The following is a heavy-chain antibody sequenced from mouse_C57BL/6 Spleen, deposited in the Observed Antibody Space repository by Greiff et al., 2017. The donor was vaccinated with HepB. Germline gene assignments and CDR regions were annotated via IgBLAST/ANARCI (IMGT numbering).Heavy chain of an antibody. J-gene: IGHJ3*01. CDR1: GYTFTSYW. CDR2: IDPSDSYT. Sequence: VQLQQPGAELVMPGASVKLSCKASGYTFTSYWMHWVKQRPGQGLEWIGEIDPSDSYTNYNQKFKGKSTLTVDKSSSTAYMQLSSLTSEDSAVYYCARQDYDYDGRFAHWGQGTLVTVSA. CDR3: ARQDYDYDGRFAH. D-gene: IGHD2-4*01. V-gene: IGHV1-69*01.